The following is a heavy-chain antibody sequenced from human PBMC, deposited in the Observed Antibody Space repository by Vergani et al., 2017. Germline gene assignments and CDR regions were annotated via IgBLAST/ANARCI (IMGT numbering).Heavy chain of an antibody. J-gene: IGHJ6*03. CDR3: ARVDTQVPATSHFYYIDV. Sequence: QVQLQESGPGLVKPSQTLSLTCAVSGGSISSDDHCWPWLRQRTGKGLGWIGYIFYSGTTYDNPSLRSRLTISVETSKNQFSLKFRSVTAADTAVYYCARVDTQVPATSHFYYIDVWGKGTTVVVSS. V-gene: IGHV4-31*11. CDR2: IFYSGTT. D-gene: IGHD6-25*01. CDR1: GGSISSDDHC.